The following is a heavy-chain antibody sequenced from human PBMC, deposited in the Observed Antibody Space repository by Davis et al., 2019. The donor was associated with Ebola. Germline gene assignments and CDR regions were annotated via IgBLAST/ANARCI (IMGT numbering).Heavy chain of an antibody. Sequence: MPSETLSLTCTVSGGSISSGGYYWTWIRQHPVKGLEWIGYICYNGNTYSNPSLKSRVTMLVDTSNNQFSLKLSSVTAADTAIYYCASTIGHYAFDIWGQGTMVTVSS. CDR1: GGSISSGGYY. D-gene: IGHD3-10*01. CDR3: ASTIGHYAFDI. V-gene: IGHV4-31*03. CDR2: ICYNGNT. J-gene: IGHJ3*02.